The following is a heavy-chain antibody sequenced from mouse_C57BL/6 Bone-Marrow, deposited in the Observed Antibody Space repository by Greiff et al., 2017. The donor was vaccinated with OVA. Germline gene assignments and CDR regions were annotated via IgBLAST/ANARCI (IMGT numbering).Heavy chain of an antibody. J-gene: IGHJ4*01. CDR3: ARREYPVMDY. CDR2: IDPSDSYT. V-gene: IGHV1-50*01. Sequence: QVQLQQPGAELVKPGASVKLSCKASGYTFTSYWMQWVKQRPGQGLEWIGEIDPSDSYTNYNQKFKGKATLTVDTSSSTAYMQLSSLASADSAVYYCARREYPVMDYWGQGTSVTVSS. D-gene: IGHD5-1*01. CDR1: GYTFTSYW.